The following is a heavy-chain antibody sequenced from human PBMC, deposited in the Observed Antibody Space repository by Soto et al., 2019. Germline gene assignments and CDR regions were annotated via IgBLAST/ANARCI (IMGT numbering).Heavy chain of an antibody. CDR2: ISGSGGST. V-gene: IGHV3-23*01. J-gene: IGHJ4*02. D-gene: IGHD1-1*01. CDR1: GFTFSSYA. CDR3: AKGQLERRGFDY. Sequence: EVQLLESGGGLVQPGGSLSLSCAASGFTFSSYAMSWVRQAPGKGLEWVSAISGSGGSTYYADSVKGRFTISRDNSKNTLYLQMNSLRAEDTAVYYCAKGQLERRGFDYWGQGTLVTVSS.